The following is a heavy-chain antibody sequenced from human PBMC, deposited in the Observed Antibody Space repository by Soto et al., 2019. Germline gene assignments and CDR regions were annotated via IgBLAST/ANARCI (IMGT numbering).Heavy chain of an antibody. V-gene: IGHV3-9*01. J-gene: IGHJ4*02. CDR2: ISWNSGSL. Sequence: SLRLSCAASGFTFDDYAMHWVRQVPGKGLEWVSGISWNSGSLGYADSVKGRFTISRESAKNSLYLLMNSLRPEDTALYYCAKGQTQYSSGWPDYWGQGTLVTVSS. CDR1: GFTFDDYA. CDR3: AKGQTQYSSGWPDY. D-gene: IGHD6-19*01.